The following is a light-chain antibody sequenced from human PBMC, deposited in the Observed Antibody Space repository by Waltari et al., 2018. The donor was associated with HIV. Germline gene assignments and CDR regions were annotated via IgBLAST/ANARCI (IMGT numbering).Light chain of an antibody. J-gene: IGLJ2*01. CDR1: RSTIGDYF. CDR3: GSWDGSLSGGV. V-gene: IGLV1-51*01. Sequence: QSVLTQPPSVSAAPGQKVSISCSGSRSTIGDYFVFLCQQVPGRAPKLLIYDNNKRPSGIPDRFSGSKSGTSATLDITGLQTGDEADYYCGSWDGSLSGGVFGGGTKLTVL. CDR2: DNN.